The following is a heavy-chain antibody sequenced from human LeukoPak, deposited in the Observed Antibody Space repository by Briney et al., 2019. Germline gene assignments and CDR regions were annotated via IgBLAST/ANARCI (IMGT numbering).Heavy chain of an antibody. D-gene: IGHD6-13*01. Sequence: SETLSLTCIVSGVSINGYYWSWLRQPPGKGLEGIGYIYYSGSTNYNPSLKSRITVSVDTSKKQFSLKLSSVTAADTAVYYCAGGEYSSSLTSMDVWGQGTTVTVSS. CDR2: IYYSGST. V-gene: IGHV4-59*08. CDR3: AGGEYSSSLTSMDV. CDR1: GVSINGYY. J-gene: IGHJ6*02.